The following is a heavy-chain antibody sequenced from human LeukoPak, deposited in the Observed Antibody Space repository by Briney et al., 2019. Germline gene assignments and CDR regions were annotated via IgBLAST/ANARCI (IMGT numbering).Heavy chain of an antibody. CDR3: AREVSYYDSSGYYDY. D-gene: IGHD3-22*01. J-gene: IGHJ4*02. CDR1: GFTFSSYS. Sequence: GGSLRLSCAASGFTFSSYSMNWVRQAPGKGLEWVSSISSSSSYIYYADSVKGRFTISRDNAKNSLYLQMNSLRAEDTAVYYCAREVSYYDSSGYYDYWGQGTLVTVSS. CDR2: ISSSSSYI. V-gene: IGHV3-21*01.